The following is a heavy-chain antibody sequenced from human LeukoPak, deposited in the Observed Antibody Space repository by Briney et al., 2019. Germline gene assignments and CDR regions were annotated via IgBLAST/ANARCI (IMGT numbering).Heavy chain of an antibody. Sequence: PGGSLRLSCAASGFTFSSYGMHWVRQAPGKGLEWVAFIRYDGSNKYYADSVKGRFTISRDNSKNTLYLQMNSLRAEDTAVYYCARGSYGDYGEYFQHWGQGTLVTVSS. CDR2: IRYDGSNK. V-gene: IGHV3-30*02. D-gene: IGHD4-17*01. CDR1: GFTFSSYG. CDR3: ARGSYGDYGEYFQH. J-gene: IGHJ1*01.